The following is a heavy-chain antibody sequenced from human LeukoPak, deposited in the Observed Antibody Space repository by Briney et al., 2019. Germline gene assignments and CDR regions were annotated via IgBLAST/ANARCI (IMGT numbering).Heavy chain of an antibody. D-gene: IGHD3-3*01. Sequence: SGGSLRLSCAASGFTFSSYWMSWVRQAPGKGLEWVANIKQDGSEKYYVDSVKGRFTISRDNAKNSLYLQMNSLRAEDTAVYYCARDLLGYYDFWSGPSAYYGMDVWGQGTTVTVSS. CDR2: IKQDGSEK. V-gene: IGHV3-7*01. CDR1: GFTFSSYW. J-gene: IGHJ6*02. CDR3: ARDLLGYYDFWSGPSAYYGMDV.